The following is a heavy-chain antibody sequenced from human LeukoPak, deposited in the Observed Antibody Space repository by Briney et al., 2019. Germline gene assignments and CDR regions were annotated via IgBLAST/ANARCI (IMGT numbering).Heavy chain of an antibody. Sequence: GALRLSCAASGFTFSDYYMSWIRQAPGKGLEWVAVIWYDGSNKYYADSVKGRFTISRDNSKNTLYLQMNSLRAEDTAVYYCARGHPLVRSSWVDYWGQGTLVTVSS. D-gene: IGHD6-13*01. CDR1: GFTFSDYY. V-gene: IGHV3-33*08. CDR2: IWYDGSNK. J-gene: IGHJ4*02. CDR3: ARGHPLVRSSWVDY.